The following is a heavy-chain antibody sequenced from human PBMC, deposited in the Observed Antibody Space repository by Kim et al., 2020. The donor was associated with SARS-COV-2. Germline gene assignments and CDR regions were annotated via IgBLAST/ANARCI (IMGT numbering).Heavy chain of an antibody. Sequence: GGSLRLSCSASGFTFSSYAMHWVRQAPGKGLEYVSAISSNGGSTYYADSVKGRFTISRDNSKNTLYLQMSSLRAEDTAVYYCVKDLARYSYYDSSGYYPDYYYYGMDVWGQGTTVTVSS. CDR2: ISSNGGST. CDR3: VKDLARYSYYDSSGYYPDYYYYGMDV. V-gene: IGHV3-64D*06. J-gene: IGHJ6*02. CDR1: GFTFSSYA. D-gene: IGHD3-22*01.